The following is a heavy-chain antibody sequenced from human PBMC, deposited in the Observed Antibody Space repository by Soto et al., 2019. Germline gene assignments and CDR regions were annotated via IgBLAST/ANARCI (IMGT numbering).Heavy chain of an antibody. CDR1: GGSFSGYY. Sequence: PSETLSLTCAVYGGSFSGYYWSWIRQPPGKGLEWIGEINHSGSTNYNPSLKSRVTISVDTSENQFSLKLSSVTAADTAVYYCARRARAYYYYYYGMDVWGQGTTVTVSS. CDR2: INHSGST. V-gene: IGHV4-34*01. J-gene: IGHJ6*02. CDR3: ARRARAYYYYYYGMDV.